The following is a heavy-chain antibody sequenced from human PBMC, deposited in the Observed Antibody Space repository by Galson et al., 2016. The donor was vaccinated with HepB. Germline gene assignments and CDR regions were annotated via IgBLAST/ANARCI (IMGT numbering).Heavy chain of an antibody. D-gene: IGHD4-17*01. Sequence: TLSLTCTVSGGSISSGDYYWSWIRQPPGKGLEWIGDIYYSGSNNYNPSLKIGLNISVDTSKNQFSLTLTSVTAADTAVYYCVRVGVDYDDYAPGPVDCWGQGTLVTVSS. CDR1: GGSISSGDYY. CDR3: VRVGVDYDDYAPGPVDC. J-gene: IGHJ4*02. CDR2: IYYSGSN. V-gene: IGHV4-30-4*01.